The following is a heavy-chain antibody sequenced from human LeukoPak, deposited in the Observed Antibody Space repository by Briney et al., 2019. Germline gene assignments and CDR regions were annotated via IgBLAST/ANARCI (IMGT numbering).Heavy chain of an antibody. CDR1: GFTFTSYS. J-gene: IGHJ6*03. D-gene: IGHD2-2*01. CDR3: ARGQGYESYYYMDV. V-gene: IGHV3-48*01. Sequence: GGSLRLSCAASGFTFTSYSMNWVRQAPGKGLEWLSYISSSSSTIYYADSVKGRFTISRDNAKNSLYLQMNSLRAEDTAVFYCARGQGYESYYYMDVWGKGTTVSVSS. CDR2: ISSSSSTI.